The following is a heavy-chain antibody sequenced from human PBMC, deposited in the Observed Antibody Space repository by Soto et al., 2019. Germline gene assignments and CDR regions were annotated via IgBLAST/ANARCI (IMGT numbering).Heavy chain of an antibody. J-gene: IGHJ5*02. CDR2: INPNSGGT. D-gene: IGHD3-16*01. CDR3: AXDLTAPASLGPKNWFDP. Sequence: APVKVSCKASGYTFIGYYMHWVRQAPGQGLEWMGWINPNSGGTNYAQKFQGRVTMTRDTSISTAYMELSRLRSDDTAVYYCAXDLTAPASLGPKNWFDPWGQGTLVTVSS. V-gene: IGHV1-2*02. CDR1: GYTFIGYY.